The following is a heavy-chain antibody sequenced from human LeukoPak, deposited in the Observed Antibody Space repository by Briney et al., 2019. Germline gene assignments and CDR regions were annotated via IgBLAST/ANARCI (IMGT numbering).Heavy chain of an antibody. CDR1: GFTFSSYD. Sequence: GGTLRLSCAASGFTFSSYDMHWVRQATGKGLEWVSGIGSAGDTYYPDSVKGRFTISRDNAKNSLYLQMNSLRAGDTAVYYCARVLPKYFDFLTGFYYYYGMDVWGQGTTVTVSS. D-gene: IGHD3-9*01. CDR2: IGSAGDT. V-gene: IGHV3-13*01. J-gene: IGHJ6*02. CDR3: ARVLPKYFDFLTGFYYYYGMDV.